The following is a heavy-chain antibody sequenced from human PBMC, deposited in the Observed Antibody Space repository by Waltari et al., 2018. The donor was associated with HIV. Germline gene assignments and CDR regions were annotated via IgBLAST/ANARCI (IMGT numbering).Heavy chain of an antibody. CDR2: IKQDGSEK. CDR3: ARGGFYGSGSKVN. Sequence: EVQLVESGGGLVQRGGSLRLSWAASGFAVRRHWMGWGSPAPGKGLEWVANIKQDGSEKYYVDSVNGRFTISRDNAENSLYLQMNSLRAEDTAVYYCARGGFYGSGSKVNWGQGTLVTVSS. D-gene: IGHD3-10*01. V-gene: IGHV3-7*04. CDR1: GFAVRRHW. J-gene: IGHJ4*02.